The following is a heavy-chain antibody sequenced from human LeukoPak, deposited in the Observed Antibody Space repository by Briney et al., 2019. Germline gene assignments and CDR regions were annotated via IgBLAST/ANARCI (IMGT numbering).Heavy chain of an antibody. CDR2: IKQAGSEK. J-gene: IGHJ4*02. CDR3: ARVLAGFDS. CDR1: GFTFSTYC. Sequence: PGGSLRLSCAASGFTFSTYCMSWVRQAPGKGLEWVGNIKQAGSEKYYVDSVKGRFIISRDNAKNSLYLQMNSLRAEDTAVYYCARVLAGFDSWGQGTLVTVSS. V-gene: IGHV3-7*04. D-gene: IGHD3-9*01.